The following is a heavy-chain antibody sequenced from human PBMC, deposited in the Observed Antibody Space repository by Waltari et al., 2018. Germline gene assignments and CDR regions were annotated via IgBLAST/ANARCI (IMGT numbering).Heavy chain of an antibody. CDR1: GGSISSSNW. CDR2: IYHSGST. CDR3: ARDGPDSGYDRLYYYYGMDV. D-gene: IGHD5-12*01. J-gene: IGHJ6*02. V-gene: IGHV4-4*02. Sequence: VQLQESGPGLVKPSGNLSLTCAVSGGSISSSNWWSWVRQPPGKGLEWIGEIYHSGSTHYKPSRKRRVTISVDKSKTQFSLKLRSVTAADTAVYYCARDGPDSGYDRLYYYYGMDVWGQGTTVTVSS.